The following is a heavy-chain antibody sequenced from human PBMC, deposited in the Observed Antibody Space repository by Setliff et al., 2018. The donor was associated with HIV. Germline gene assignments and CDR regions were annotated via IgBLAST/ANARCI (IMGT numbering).Heavy chain of an antibody. CDR3: ASHLGFNFRSLDH. J-gene: IGHJ4*02. V-gene: IGHV3-33*01. Sequence: PGGSLRLSCAASGFTFSTHGMHWVRQAPGRGLEWVALIWYDGSSRVYADSVKGRFTISRDNSMNTLYLQMNSLTVEDTAVYYCASHLGFNFRSLDHWGQGALVTVSS. D-gene: IGHD3-3*01. CDR2: IWYDGSSR. CDR1: GFTFSTHG.